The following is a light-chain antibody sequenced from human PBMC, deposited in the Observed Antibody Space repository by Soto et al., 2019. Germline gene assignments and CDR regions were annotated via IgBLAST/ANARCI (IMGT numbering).Light chain of an antibody. Sequence: QSVLTQPASVSGSPGQSITISCTGTNSDVGGYKYVSWYQQHPGKAPRLMIFDVSNRPSGVSDRFSGSKSGNTASLTISGLQAEDESDYYCSSYTGSGTLVFGGGTKSPS. V-gene: IGLV2-14*01. CDR2: DVS. CDR3: SSYTGSGTLV. CDR1: NSDVGGYKY. J-gene: IGLJ2*01.